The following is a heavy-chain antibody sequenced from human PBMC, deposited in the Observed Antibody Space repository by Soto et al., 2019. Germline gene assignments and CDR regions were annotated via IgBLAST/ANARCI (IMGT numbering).Heavy chain of an antibody. J-gene: IGHJ3*02. Sequence: QVQLQESGPGLAKPSQTVSLTCTVSGASLTSGDYYWTWIRQVPGKDLEWIGYIFHTGTTFYTPSLKSRVLMSIDTSDNYFSLNLNSVTAADTAVYYCARGVGYDSNGRFLAAFDIWGHGTLVTVSA. CDR1: GASLTSGDYY. CDR3: ARGVGYDSNGRFLAAFDI. D-gene: IGHD3-22*01. CDR2: IFHTGTT. V-gene: IGHV4-31*03.